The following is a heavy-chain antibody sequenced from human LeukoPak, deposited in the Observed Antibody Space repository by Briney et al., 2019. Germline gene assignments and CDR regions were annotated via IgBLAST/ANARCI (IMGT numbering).Heavy chain of an antibody. CDR2: ISAYNGNT. CDR1: GYTFTSYG. J-gene: IGHJ3*02. CDR3: ASFGAVAGTQRRQPSYAFDI. D-gene: IGHD6-19*01. V-gene: IGHV1-18*01. Sequence: VASVKVSCKASGYTFTSYGISWVRQAPGQGLEWMRWISAYNGNTNYAQKLQGRVTMTTDTSTSTAYMELRSLRSDDTAVYYCASFGAVAGTQRRQPSYAFDIWGQGTMVTVSS.